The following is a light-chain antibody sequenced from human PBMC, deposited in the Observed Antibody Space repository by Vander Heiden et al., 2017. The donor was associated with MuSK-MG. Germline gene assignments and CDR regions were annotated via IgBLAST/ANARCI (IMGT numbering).Light chain of an antibody. CDR3: QQYGDSLLT. CDR2: GTS. V-gene: IGKV3-20*01. J-gene: IGKJ4*01. Sequence: EIVLTQSPGTLSSSPGERASLSCRASQSVSGSYIAWYQQKPGQSPRLLIHGTSGRAAGIPDRFGGFGSGTDFTLTISRLEPEDFAVYYCQQYGDSLLTFGGGTRVEIK. CDR1: QSVSGSY.